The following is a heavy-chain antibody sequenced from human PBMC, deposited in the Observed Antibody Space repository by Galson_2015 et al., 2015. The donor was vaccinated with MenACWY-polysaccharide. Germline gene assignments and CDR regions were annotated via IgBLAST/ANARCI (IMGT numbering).Heavy chain of an antibody. V-gene: IGHV1-8*01. J-gene: IGHJ5*02. D-gene: IGHD3-22*01. CDR2: MNPNSGNT. Sequence: CKASGYSFSSYDINWVRQTTGQGLEWMGWMNPNSGNTGYAQKFQGRVTMTRNTSISIAYMELSSLRSEDTAVYYCARGGKYYYDSSGYLNWFDPWGHATLVTVSS. CDR1: GYSFSSYD. CDR3: ARGGKYYYDSSGYLNWFDP.